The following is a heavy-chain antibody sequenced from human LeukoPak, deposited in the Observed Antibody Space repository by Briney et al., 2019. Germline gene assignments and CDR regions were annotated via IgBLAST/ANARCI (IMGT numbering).Heavy chain of an antibody. CDR3: AKAEVGATLRRAEYLQH. CDR2: ISYDGSNK. J-gene: IGHJ1*01. Sequence: PGGSLRLSCAASGFTFSSYGMHGVRQAPGKGLEWVAVISYDGSNKYYADSVKGRFTISRDNSKNTLYLQMNSLRAEDTAVYYCAKAEVGATLRRAEYLQHWGQGTLVTVSS. D-gene: IGHD1-26*01. V-gene: IGHV3-30*18. CDR1: GFTFSSYG.